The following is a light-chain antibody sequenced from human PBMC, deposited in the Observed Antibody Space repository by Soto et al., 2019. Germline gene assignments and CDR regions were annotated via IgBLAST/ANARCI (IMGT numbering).Light chain of an antibody. CDR2: QDS. V-gene: IGLV3-1*01. CDR3: QASDSSTYVV. J-gene: IGLJ2*01. CDR1: KLGDKY. Sequence: SYELTQPPSVSVSPGQTASITCSGDKLGDKYACWYQQKPGQSPVLVIYQDSKRPSGIPERFSGSNSRNTATLTISGTQAMDEADYYRQASDSSTYVVFGGGTKLTVL.